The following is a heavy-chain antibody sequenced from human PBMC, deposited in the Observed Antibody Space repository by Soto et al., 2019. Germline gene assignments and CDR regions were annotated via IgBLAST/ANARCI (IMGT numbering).Heavy chain of an antibody. D-gene: IGHD6-6*01. CDR2: ISHDGSNE. CDR3: AKQGLSSSSSPIFDY. J-gene: IGHJ4*02. V-gene: IGHV3-30*18. CDR1: RFTFSSYG. Sequence: QVQLVESGGGVVQPGRSLRLSCAASRFTFSSYGMHWVRQAPGKGLEWVAVISHDGSNEYYADTVKGRFTISRDNSKKTQDLQMNRLGAEDTAVYYCAKQGLSSSSSPIFDYWGQGTLVTGSS.